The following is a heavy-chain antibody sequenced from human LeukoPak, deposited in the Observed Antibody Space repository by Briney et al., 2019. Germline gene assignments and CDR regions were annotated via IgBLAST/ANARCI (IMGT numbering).Heavy chain of an antibody. J-gene: IGHJ4*02. CDR2: IYSGGST. Sequence: PGGSLRLSCAASGFTFSSYAMTWVRQAPGKGLEWVSVIYSGGSTYYADSVKGRFTISRDNSKNTLYLQMNSLRAEDTAVYYCARMAGYDSSGYYYEGADYWGQGTLVTVSS. D-gene: IGHD3-22*01. CDR1: GFTFSSYA. CDR3: ARMAGYDSSGYYYEGADY. V-gene: IGHV3-66*01.